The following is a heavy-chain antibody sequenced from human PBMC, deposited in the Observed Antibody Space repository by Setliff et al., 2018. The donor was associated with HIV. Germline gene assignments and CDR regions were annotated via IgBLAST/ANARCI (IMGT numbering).Heavy chain of an antibody. Sequence: RLSCAASGFTFSKYWMSWVRQAPGKGLEWVSYINSGSSTIYYADSVKGRFTISRDTAKNTVYLQMNSLRVEDTAVYYCARGVSNWYGTDYWGQGTLVTVSS. D-gene: IGHD4-4*01. CDR2: INSGSSTI. CDR3: ARGVSNWYGTDY. CDR1: GFTFSKYW. V-gene: IGHV3-48*04. J-gene: IGHJ4*02.